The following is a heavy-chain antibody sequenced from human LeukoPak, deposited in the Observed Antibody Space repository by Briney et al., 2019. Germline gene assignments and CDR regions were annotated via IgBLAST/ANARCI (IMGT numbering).Heavy chain of an antibody. V-gene: IGHV3-21*01. D-gene: IGHD1-26*01. CDR1: GFTFSSYS. CDR3: AREWEGWFDP. Sequence: GGSLRLSCAASGFTFSSYSMNWVRQAPGKGLEWVSSISSSSSYIYYADSVKGRFTISRDNAKNSLYLQMNSLRAKDTAVYYCAREWEGWFDPWGQGTLVTVSS. CDR2: ISSSSSYI. J-gene: IGHJ5*02.